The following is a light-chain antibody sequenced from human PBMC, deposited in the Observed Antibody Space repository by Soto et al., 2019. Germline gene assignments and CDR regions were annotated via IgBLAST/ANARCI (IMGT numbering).Light chain of an antibody. Sequence: IVMTQAPATLSVSPGGSATLSCRASQDINSDLGWYVENPGQXXRXVXXPXSRRATGIPASFSGSGSGTEFTLPISSMQSEDFAVYYCQQYNNWPRTFGPRTKGDIK. CDR1: QDINSD. V-gene: IGKV3-15*01. CDR2: PXS. CDR3: QQYNNWPRT. J-gene: IGKJ1*01.